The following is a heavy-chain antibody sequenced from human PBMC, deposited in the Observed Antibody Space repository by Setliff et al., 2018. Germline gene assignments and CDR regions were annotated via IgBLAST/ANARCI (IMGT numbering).Heavy chain of an antibody. Sequence: GGSLRLSCAASGFTFRSYWMSWVRQAPGKGLEWVANIKKDGSIKYYLDSVRGRFTISRDNAENSLTLQMNSLRVEDTAVYYCSRDLQGSGDSFDYWGRGTLVTVSS. D-gene: IGHD4-17*01. CDR1: GFTFRSYW. CDR2: IKKDGSIK. V-gene: IGHV3-7*01. CDR3: SRDLQGSGDSFDY. J-gene: IGHJ4*02.